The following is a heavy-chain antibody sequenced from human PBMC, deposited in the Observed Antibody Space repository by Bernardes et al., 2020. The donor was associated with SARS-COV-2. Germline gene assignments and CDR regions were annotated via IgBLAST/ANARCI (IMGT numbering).Heavy chain of an antibody. CDR2: ITSSSYI. J-gene: IGHJ5*02. CDR1: GFTFSDYT. V-gene: IGHV3-21*01. D-gene: IGHD3-9*01. Sequence: VGSLIRSCAASGFTFSDYTMNWVRQAPGQGLEWVSSITSSSYISYADSVKGRFTVSRDNAKNSLYLQMNSLRAEDTAVYYCAKLFDIRGGTGLDPWGQGTLVTVSS. CDR3: AKLFDIRGGTGLDP.